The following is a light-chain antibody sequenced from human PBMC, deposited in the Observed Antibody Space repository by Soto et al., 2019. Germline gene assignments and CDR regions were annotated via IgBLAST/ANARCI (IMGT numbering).Light chain of an antibody. CDR1: SSDVLSYDA. CDR2: EGN. CDR3: CSYVYSNTGV. Sequence: QSALTQPASVSGSPGQSITISCSGTSSDVLSYDAVSWYQHHPGKAPKLIIYEGNKRPSGVSNRFSGPRSGNMASLTISGLQAEDEADYYCCSYVYSNTGVFGGGTKVTVL. J-gene: IGLJ3*02. V-gene: IGLV2-23*01.